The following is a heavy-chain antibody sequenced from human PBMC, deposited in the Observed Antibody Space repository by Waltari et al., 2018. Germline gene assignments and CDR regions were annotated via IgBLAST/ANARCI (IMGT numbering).Heavy chain of an antibody. V-gene: IGHV3-74*01. Sequence: EVQLVESGGGLVQPGGSLRLSCAASGFTFSSYWMHWVRQAPGKGLVWFSRINTDGSSTSYADSVKGRFTISRDNAKNTLYLQMNSLRAEDTAVYYCARLLWGDAFDIWGQGTMVTVSS. D-gene: IGHD3-16*01. J-gene: IGHJ3*02. CDR1: GFTFSSYW. CDR3: ARLLWGDAFDI. CDR2: INTDGSST.